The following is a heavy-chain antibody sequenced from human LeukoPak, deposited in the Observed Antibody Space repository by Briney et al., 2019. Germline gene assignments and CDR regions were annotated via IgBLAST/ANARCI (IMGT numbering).Heavy chain of an antibody. Sequence: PSETLSLTCTVSGGSISSGGYYWSWIRQPPGKGLEWIGEINHSGSTNYNPSLKSRVTISVDTSKNQFSLKLSSVTAADTAVYYCARGGPWMIGYRPLKTYNWFDPWGQGTLVTVSS. J-gene: IGHJ5*02. V-gene: IGHV4-39*07. CDR1: GGSISSGGYY. CDR3: ARGGPWMIGYRPLKTYNWFDP. CDR2: INHSGST. D-gene: IGHD3-22*01.